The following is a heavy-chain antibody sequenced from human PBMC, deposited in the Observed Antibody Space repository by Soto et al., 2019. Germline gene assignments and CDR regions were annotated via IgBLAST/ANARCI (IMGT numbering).Heavy chain of an antibody. J-gene: IGHJ4*02. D-gene: IGHD3-3*01. CDR2: IYWDDDK. CDR1: GFSLTTSGVG. Sequence: QITLNESGPTVVRPTEPLTLTCRFSGFSLTTSGVGVGWIRQSPGKAPEWLALIYWDDDKPDSASLKSRLTIPNGTSKNQVLLTVSDLDPTDTATYYCAHRVLRTVFGLVTTTAIYFDFWGQGTPVAVSS. CDR3: AHRVLRTVFGLVTTTAIYFDF. V-gene: IGHV2-5*02.